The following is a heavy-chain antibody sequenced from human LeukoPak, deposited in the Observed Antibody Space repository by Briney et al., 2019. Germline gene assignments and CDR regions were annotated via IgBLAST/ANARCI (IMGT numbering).Heavy chain of an antibody. Sequence: GGSLRLSCAASGFTFSGYSMHWVRQAPGKGLEWVSSISSSSSYIYYADSVKGRVTISRDNSKNSLYMQMSSLRAEDTAVYYCARVAEGGDSSSGYGYWGQGTMVTVSS. J-gene: IGHJ4*01. V-gene: IGHV3-21*01. CDR2: ISSSSSYI. CDR3: ARVAEGGDSSSGYGY. CDR1: GFTFSGYS. D-gene: IGHD6-13*01.